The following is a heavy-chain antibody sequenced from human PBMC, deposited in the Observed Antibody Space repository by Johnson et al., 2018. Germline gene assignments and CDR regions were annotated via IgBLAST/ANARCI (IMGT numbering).Heavy chain of an antibody. CDR2: INQSGRT. CDR1: GGSFVGYY. CDR3: AREELVYCGGDCYSGYFHH. Sequence: QVQLQQWGAGLLRPSETLSLTCAVYGGSFVGYYWSWIRQPPGKGLEWIGEINQSGRTNYNPSLKSRVTISVDTSKNQFSLKLTSVTAAGTAVYYCAREELVYCGGDCYSGYFHHWGEGTLVTVSP. D-gene: IGHD2-21*02. J-gene: IGHJ1*01. V-gene: IGHV4-34*01.